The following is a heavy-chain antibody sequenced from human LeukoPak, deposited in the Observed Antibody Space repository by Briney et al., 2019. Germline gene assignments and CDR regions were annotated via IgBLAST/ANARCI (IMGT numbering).Heavy chain of an antibody. CDR2: ISWNSGSI. J-gene: IGHJ4*02. CDR3: AKGFRRGYYTLFGY. V-gene: IGHV3-9*03. Sequence: GGSLRLSCAASGFTFDDYAMHWVRQAPGKGLEWVSGISWNSGSIGYADSVKGRFTISRGNAKNSLYLQMNSLRAEDMALYYCAKGFRRGYYTLFGYWGQGTLVTVSS. CDR1: GFTFDDYA. D-gene: IGHD3-3*01.